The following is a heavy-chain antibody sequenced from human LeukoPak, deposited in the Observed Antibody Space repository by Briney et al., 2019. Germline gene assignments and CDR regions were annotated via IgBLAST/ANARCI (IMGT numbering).Heavy chain of an antibody. Sequence: GGALRLLCPAWGFTGSRNYMSWARQAPGKGLERVSVIYSGGSTYYADSVEGRFSIYRDNPKNTVYLQMNSLRAEDTAVYYCARGGSSSSGFAYYYYMDVWGKGTTVTVSS. J-gene: IGHJ6*03. CDR1: GFTGSRNY. V-gene: IGHV3-53*01. D-gene: IGHD6-6*01. CDR3: ARGGSSSSGFAYYYYMDV. CDR2: IYSGGST.